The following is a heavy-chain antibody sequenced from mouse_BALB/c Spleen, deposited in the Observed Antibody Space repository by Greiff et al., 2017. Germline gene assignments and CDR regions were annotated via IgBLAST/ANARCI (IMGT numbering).Heavy chain of an antibody. CDR2: IWSGGST. J-gene: IGHJ1*01. D-gene: IGHD1-1*01. CDR3: ARNWGFVTTVVADWYFDV. Sequence: VKLVESGPGLVQPSQSLSITCTVSGFSLTSYGVHWVRQSPGKGLEWLGVIWSGGSTDYNAAFISRLSISKDNSKSQVFFKMNSLQADDTAIYYCARNWGFVTTVVADWYFDVWGAGTTVTVSS. V-gene: IGHV2-4-1*01. CDR1: GFSLTSYG.